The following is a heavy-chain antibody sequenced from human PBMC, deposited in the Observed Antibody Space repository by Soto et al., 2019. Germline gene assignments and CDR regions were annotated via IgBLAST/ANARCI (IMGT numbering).Heavy chain of an antibody. D-gene: IGHD4-17*01. CDR2: IYYSAST. J-gene: IGHJ6*03. V-gene: IGHV4-59*08. Sequence: PSETLSLTSPVSGGSISSFYWSWIRPPPGKGLEWIGCIYYSASTNSNPSLKSRVTISLDTSKNQFSLKLSSVTAADTAVYYCARHLTVTTPAYYYYYMDVWGKGTTVTVSS. CDR1: GGSISSFY. CDR3: ARHLTVTTPAYYYYYMDV.